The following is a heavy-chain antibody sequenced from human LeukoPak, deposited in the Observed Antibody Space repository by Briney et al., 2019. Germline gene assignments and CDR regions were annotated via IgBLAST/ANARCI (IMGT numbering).Heavy chain of an antibody. CDR1: GGSISSYD. D-gene: IGHD6-13*01. CDR2: VFDSGGT. V-gene: IGHV4-59*01. Sequence: SETLSLTCTVSGGSISSYDWSWIRQPPGKGLEWIGYVFDSGGTNYNPSLKRRVTISVDTSKKQFSLKLSSVTAADTAVYYCARGYSSSWNYFDYWGQGTLVTVSS. J-gene: IGHJ4*02. CDR3: ARGYSSSWNYFDY.